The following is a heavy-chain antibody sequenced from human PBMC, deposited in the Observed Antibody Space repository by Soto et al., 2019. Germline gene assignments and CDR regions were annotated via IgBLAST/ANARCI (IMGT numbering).Heavy chain of an antibody. V-gene: IGHV3-23*01. D-gene: IGHD3-3*01. CDR2: ISGSGGST. J-gene: IGHJ6*02. CDR1: GFTFSSYA. Sequence: GGSLRLSCAASGFTFSSYAMSWVRQAPGKGLEWVSAISGSGGSTYYADSVKGRFTISRDNSKNTLYLQMNSLRAEDTAVYYCAKDGLTYYDFWSGPSPPPYGMDVWGQGTTGTVS. CDR3: AKDGLTYYDFWSGPSPPPYGMDV.